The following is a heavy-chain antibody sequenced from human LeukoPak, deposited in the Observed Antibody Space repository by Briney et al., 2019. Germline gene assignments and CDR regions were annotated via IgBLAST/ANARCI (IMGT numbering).Heavy chain of an antibody. Sequence: ASVKVSCKASGYTFTSYDITWVRQATGQGLEWMGWMNPNSNNTGYAQKFQGRITMTWNTSISTAYMELGSLRSEDTAVYYCARGGYYYDDWGQGTLVTVSS. CDR1: GYTFTSYD. D-gene: IGHD6-13*01. CDR3: ARGGYYYDD. J-gene: IGHJ4*02. V-gene: IGHV1-8*01. CDR2: MNPNSNNT.